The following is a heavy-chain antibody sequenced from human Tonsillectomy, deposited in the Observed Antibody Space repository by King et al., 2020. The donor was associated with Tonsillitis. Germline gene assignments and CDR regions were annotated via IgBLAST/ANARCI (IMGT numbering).Heavy chain of an antibody. D-gene: IGHD4-11*01. Sequence: VQLVESGGGLVQPGGSLRLSCAASGFTFSSYAMNWVRQAPGKGLEWVSSISESGDTKDYAGSVKGRFTISRDNSRNTLYLQMNTLRAEDTAVYYCAKQYLDATWGQGALVTVSS. V-gene: IGHV3-23*04. CDR2: ISESGDTK. J-gene: IGHJ4*02. CDR3: AKQYLDAT. CDR1: GFTFSSYA.